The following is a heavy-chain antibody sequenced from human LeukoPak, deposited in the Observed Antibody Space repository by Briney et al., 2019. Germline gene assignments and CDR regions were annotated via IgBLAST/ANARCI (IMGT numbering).Heavy chain of an antibody. CDR3: RFFSGWSDSDY. D-gene: IGHD6-19*01. CDR2: IIPIFGTA. J-gene: IGHJ4*02. V-gene: IGHV1-69*06. Sequence: GSSVKVSCKASGGTFSSYAISWVRQAPGQGLEWMGGIIPIFGTANYAQKFQGRVTMTEDTSTDTAYMELSSLRSEDTAVYYCRFFSGWSDSDYWGQGTLVTVSS. CDR1: GGTFSSYA.